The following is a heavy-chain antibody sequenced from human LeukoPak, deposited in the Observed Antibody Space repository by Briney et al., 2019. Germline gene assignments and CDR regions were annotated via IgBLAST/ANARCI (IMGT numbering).Heavy chain of an antibody. CDR1: GDSVSSNSVA. V-gene: IGHV6-1*01. CDR3: ARRLTQYDCFDP. D-gene: IGHD2-2*01. CDR2: TYYRSTWYN. J-gene: IGHJ5*02. Sequence: SQTLSLTCAISGDSVSSNSVAWNWIRQSPSRGLEWLGRTYYRSTWYNDYAVSVRGRITVNPDTSENQFSLHLNSVTPEDTAVYYCARRLTQYDCFDPWGQGILVTVSS.